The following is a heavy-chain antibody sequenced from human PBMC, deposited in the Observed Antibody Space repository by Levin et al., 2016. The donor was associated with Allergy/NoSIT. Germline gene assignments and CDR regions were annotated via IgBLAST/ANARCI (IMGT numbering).Heavy chain of an antibody. Sequence: WIRQPPGKGLEWIGSIYHSGSTYYNPSLKSRVTISVDTSKNQFSLKLSSVTAADTAVYYCARVEIDYYDSSGYSNDYWGQGTLVTVSS. CDR3: ARVEIDYYDSSGYSNDY. V-gene: IGHV4-38-2*02. D-gene: IGHD3-22*01. J-gene: IGHJ4*02. CDR2: IYHSGST.